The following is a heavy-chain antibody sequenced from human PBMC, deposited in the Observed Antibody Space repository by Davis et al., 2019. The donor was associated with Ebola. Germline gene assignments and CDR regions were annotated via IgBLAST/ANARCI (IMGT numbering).Heavy chain of an antibody. J-gene: IGHJ4*02. CDR2: VPHSGFAT. D-gene: IGHD6-6*01. V-gene: IGHV3-23*01. Sequence: GESLKISCAASGFTFTTYAMSWVRQAPGKGLEWVSTVPHSGFATYYRDSVKGRFAISRDNSKSTMYLQMNSLRAEDTAMYYCVATSSSLAGFWGQGTLVTVSS. CDR1: GFTFTTYA. CDR3: VATSSSLAGF.